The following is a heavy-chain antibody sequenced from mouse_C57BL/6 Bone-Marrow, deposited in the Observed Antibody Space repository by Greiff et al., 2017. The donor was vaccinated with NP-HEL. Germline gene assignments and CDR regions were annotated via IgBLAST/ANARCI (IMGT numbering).Heavy chain of an antibody. CDR1: GFTFSDYY. CDR3: AREGDY. Sequence: EVKVVESGGGLVQPGGSLKLSCAASGFTFSDYYMYWVRQTPEKRLEWVAYISNGGGSTYYPDTVKGRFTISRDNVKNTLYLQMSRLKSEDTAMYYCAREGDYWGQGTTLTVSS. J-gene: IGHJ2*01. V-gene: IGHV5-12*01. CDR2: ISNGGGST.